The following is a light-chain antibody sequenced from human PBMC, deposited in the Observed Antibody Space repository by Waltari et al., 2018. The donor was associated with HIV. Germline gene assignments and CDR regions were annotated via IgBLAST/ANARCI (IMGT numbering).Light chain of an antibody. V-gene: IGLV2-8*01. J-gene: IGLJ2*01. CDR1: NSDVGRSDY. Sequence: QSALPQPPSASGSLGQSVTLSCTGTNSDVGRSDYVSWYQQHPGKAPKRLIFEVNKRPSGVPERFSGSKSGNTASLTVSGLQAEDEAEYSCSSYAGINPVIFGGGTTLTVL. CDR3: SSYAGINPVI. CDR2: EVN.